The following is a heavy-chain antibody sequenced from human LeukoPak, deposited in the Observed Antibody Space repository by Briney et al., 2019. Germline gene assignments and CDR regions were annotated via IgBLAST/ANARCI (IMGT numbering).Heavy chain of an antibody. J-gene: IGHJ4*02. CDR1: GFSVSSNY. CDR3: ARVIGVVRADYLFDY. D-gene: IGHD3-10*01. Sequence: GGSLRLSCEASGFSVSSNYMTWVRQAPGKGLEWVSVIYSGGSTYYADSVKDRFIISRDNSKNTVYLQMNSLRGEDTGVYYCARVIGVVRADYLFDYWGQGTLVGV. V-gene: IGHV3-53*01. CDR2: IYSGGST.